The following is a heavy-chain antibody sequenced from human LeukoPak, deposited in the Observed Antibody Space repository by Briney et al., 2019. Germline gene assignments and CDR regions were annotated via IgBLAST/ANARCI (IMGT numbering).Heavy chain of an antibody. CDR2: IIPIFGTA. CDR1: GGTFSSYA. J-gene: IGHJ6*02. V-gene: IGHV1-69*13. D-gene: IGHD5-12*01. CDR3: ARLRAPYSGYDLGYYYYGMDV. Sequence: GASVKVSCKASGGTFSSYAISWVRQAPGQGLEWMGGIIPIFGTANYAQKFQGRVTITADESTSTAYMELSSLRSEDTAVYYCARLRAPYSGYDLGYYYYGMDVWGQGTTVTVSS.